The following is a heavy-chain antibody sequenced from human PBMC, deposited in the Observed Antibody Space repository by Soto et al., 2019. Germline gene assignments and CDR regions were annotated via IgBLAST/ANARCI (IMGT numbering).Heavy chain of an antibody. CDR2: IRWNSGSI. Sequence: EVQLVESGGGLVQPGRSLRLSCAASGFTFDDYAMHWVRQAPGKGLEWVSGIRWNSGSIGYADSVKGRFTISRDNAKNSLYLQMNSLRAEDTALYYCAKGNYGDYVNDAFDIWGQGTMVTVSS. D-gene: IGHD4-17*01. J-gene: IGHJ3*02. CDR3: AKGNYGDYVNDAFDI. CDR1: GFTFDDYA. V-gene: IGHV3-9*01.